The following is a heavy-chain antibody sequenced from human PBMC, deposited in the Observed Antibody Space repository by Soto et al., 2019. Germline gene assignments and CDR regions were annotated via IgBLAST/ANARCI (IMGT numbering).Heavy chain of an antibody. CDR3: ARSFSVRGVLYDY. J-gene: IGHJ4*02. V-gene: IGHV4-4*07. CDR1: GGSISSYY. Sequence: SETLSLTCTVSGGSISSYYWSWIRRPAGKGLEWIGRIYTSGSTNYNPSLKSRVTMSVDTSKNQFSLKLSSVTAADTAVYYCARSFSVRGVLYDYWGQGTLVTVSS. CDR2: IYTSGST. D-gene: IGHD3-10*01.